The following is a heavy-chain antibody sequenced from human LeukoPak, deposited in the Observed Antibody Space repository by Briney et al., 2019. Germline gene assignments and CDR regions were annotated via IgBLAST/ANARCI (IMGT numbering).Heavy chain of an antibody. D-gene: IGHD6-19*01. V-gene: IGHV3-30*02. CDR2: IRYDGSNE. CDR1: GFTFSSYG. CDR3: ARAYNSGWSLPFDP. Sequence: PWGVLRLSWVASGFTFSSYGMHWVRQAPGKGLEWVAFIRYDGSNEYVDSVKGRFTISRDNSKNTLYLQMNSLRVDDTAVYYCARAYNSGWSLPFDPWGQGTLVTVSS. J-gene: IGHJ5*02.